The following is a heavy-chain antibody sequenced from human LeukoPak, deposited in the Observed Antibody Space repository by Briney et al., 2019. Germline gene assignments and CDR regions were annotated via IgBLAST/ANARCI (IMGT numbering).Heavy chain of an antibody. CDR2: IRYDGSNK. CDR1: GFTFSSFG. D-gene: IGHD3-10*01. V-gene: IGHV3-30*02. J-gene: IGHJ6*03. Sequence: PGGSLRLSCAASGFTFSSFGMHWVRQAPGKGLEWVAFIRYDGSNKYYVDSVKGRFTISRDNSKNTLYLQMNSLRAEDTAVYYCARAVTMVRGVIINYYYYYMDVWGKGTTVTVSS. CDR3: ARAVTMVRGVIINYYYYYMDV.